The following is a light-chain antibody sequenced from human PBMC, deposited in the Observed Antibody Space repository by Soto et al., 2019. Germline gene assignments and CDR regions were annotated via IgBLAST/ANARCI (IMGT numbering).Light chain of an antibody. CDR2: WAS. V-gene: IGKV4-1*01. Sequence: DIVGIQSPDSLAVSLGERATINCKSSQSLFVSSNNKNYVAWYQQKPGQPPKVLIYWASPRESGVPALCSVIGSGTDFTLSIISMQAEDVVVYSCQEYSSSHPVLTFGGGPKVEIK. CDR1: QSLFVSSNNKNY. J-gene: IGKJ4*01. CDR3: QEYSSSHPVLT.